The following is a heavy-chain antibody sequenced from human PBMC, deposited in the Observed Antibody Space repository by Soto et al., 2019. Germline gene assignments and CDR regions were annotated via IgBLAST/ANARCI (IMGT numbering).Heavy chain of an antibody. CDR3: ARDLRYSSSCDY. CDR2: ISSSSSYI. Sequence: GGSLRLSCAASGFTFSSYSMNWVRQAPGKGLEWVSSISSSSSYIYYADSVKGRFTIPRDNAKNSLYLQMNSLRAEDTAVYYCARDLRYSSSCDYWGQGTLVTVSS. V-gene: IGHV3-21*01. D-gene: IGHD6-6*01. J-gene: IGHJ4*02. CDR1: GFTFSSYS.